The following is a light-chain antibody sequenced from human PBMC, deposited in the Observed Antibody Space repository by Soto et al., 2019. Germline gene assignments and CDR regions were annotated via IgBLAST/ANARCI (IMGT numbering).Light chain of an antibody. CDR3: QQRSHWPPVT. Sequence: EIVLTQSPATLSLSPGEGATLSCRASQSVSTRLAWYQQKPGQAPRLLIYDISTRAPGIPARFSGSGSATDFTLPISSLEPDDFAIYHCQQRSHWPPVTFGQGTRLEI. V-gene: IGKV3-11*01. J-gene: IGKJ5*01. CDR1: QSVSTR. CDR2: DIS.